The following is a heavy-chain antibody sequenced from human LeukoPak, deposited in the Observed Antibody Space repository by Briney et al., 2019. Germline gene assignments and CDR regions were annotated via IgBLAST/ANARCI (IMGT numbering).Heavy chain of an antibody. V-gene: IGHV4-34*01. Sequence: SETLSLTCAVNGGSFSGYHWSWIRQSPGKGLEWIGDIAQRGSTKYNPSLKGRITMSVDTSKNQFSLKLISVTAADTAVYYCATKLYVLRFLGRPGYFDNWGQGTLVTVSS. CDR3: ATKLYVLRFLGRPGYFDN. J-gene: IGHJ4*02. CDR2: IAQRGST. D-gene: IGHD3-3*01. CDR1: GGSFSGYH.